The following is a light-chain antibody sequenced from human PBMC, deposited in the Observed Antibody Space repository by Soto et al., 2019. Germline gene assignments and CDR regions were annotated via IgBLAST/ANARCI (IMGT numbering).Light chain of an antibody. V-gene: IGKV3-15*01. CDR3: QQYNNWLRT. CDR2: GAS. Sequence: EIVMTQSPATLSVSPGERATLSCRASQSVGSNLAWYQQKPGQAPRLLIYGASTRATDIPARFSGSGSGTEFTLTISSLQTEDCAVYYCQQYNNWLRTFGQGTTVEIK. CDR1: QSVGSN. J-gene: IGKJ1*01.